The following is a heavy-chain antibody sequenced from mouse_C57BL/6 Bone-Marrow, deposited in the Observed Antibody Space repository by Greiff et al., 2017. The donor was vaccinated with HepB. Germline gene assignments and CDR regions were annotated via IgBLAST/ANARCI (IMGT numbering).Heavy chain of an antibody. V-gene: IGHV1-42*01. Sequence: VQLQQSGPELVKPGASVKISCKASGYSFTGYSMNWVKQSPEKSLDWIGEINPSTGGTTYNQKFKAKATLTVDKSSSTAYMQLKSLTSEDSAVYYCARPYYGRSYYFDYWGQGTTLTVSS. D-gene: IGHD1-1*01. J-gene: IGHJ2*01. CDR2: INPSTGGT. CDR3: ARPYYGRSYYFDY. CDR1: GYSFTGYS.